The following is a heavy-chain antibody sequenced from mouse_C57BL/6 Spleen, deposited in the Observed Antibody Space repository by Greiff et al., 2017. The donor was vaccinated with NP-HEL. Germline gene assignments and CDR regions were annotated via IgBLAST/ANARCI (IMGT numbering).Heavy chain of an antibody. CDR1: GFNIKDDY. D-gene: IGHD2-2*01. CDR2: IDPENGDT. V-gene: IGHV14-4*01. J-gene: IGHJ3*01. CDR3: TTSLMVTTGFAY. Sequence: VQLQQSGAELVRPGASVKLSCTASGFNIKDDYMHWVKQRPEQGLEWIGWIDPENGDTEYASKFQGKATITADTSSNTAYLQLSSLTSEDTAVYYCTTSLMVTTGFAYWGQGTLVTVSA.